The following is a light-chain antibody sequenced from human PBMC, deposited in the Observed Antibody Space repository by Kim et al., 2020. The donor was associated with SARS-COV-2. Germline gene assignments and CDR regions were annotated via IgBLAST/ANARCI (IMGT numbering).Light chain of an antibody. J-gene: IGKJ4*01. Sequence: FAPGESATLSCRASQSVTRYLAWYQPKPGQAPRLLIYDASNRATGIPARFSGGGSGTDFSLSISSLEPEDFAVYFCQHRSSWPLTFGGGTKVDIK. V-gene: IGKV3-11*01. CDR2: DAS. CDR3: QHRSSWPLT. CDR1: QSVTRY.